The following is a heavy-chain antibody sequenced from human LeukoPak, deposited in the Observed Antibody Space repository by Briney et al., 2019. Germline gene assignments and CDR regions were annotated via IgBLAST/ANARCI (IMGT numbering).Heavy chain of an antibody. J-gene: IGHJ4*02. CDR1: GGSISSYY. Sequence: SEALSLTCTVSGGSISSYYWSWIRQPAGKGLEWIGRIYTSGSTNYNPSLKSRVTISVDTSKNQFSLKLGSVTAADTAVYYCAREVVRGVLYYFDYWGQGTLVTVSS. V-gene: IGHV4-4*07. D-gene: IGHD3-10*01. CDR2: IYTSGST. CDR3: AREVVRGVLYYFDY.